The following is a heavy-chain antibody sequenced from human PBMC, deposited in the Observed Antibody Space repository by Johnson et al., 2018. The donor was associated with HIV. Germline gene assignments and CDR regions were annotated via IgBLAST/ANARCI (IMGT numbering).Heavy chain of an antibody. V-gene: IGHV3-23*04. CDR3: AKTYSEGEVRDAFDI. D-gene: IGHD2-21*01. J-gene: IGHJ3*02. CDR1: GFTFSTYA. CDR2: ISGGGGST. Sequence: VQLVESGGGLVQPGGSLRLSCEASGFTFSTYAMCWVRQAPGKGLEWVSGISGGGGSTYYADSVKGRFTISRDNSKNTLYLQMNSLRAEDTAVDYCAKTYSEGEVRDAFDIWGQGTRVTVSS.